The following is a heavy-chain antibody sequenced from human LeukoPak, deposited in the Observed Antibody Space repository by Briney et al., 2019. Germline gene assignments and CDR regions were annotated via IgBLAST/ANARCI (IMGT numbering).Heavy chain of an antibody. V-gene: IGHV4-59*01. Sequence: SETLSLTCPVSGGSISSYYWSWIRQPPGKGLEWIGYIYYSGSTNYNPSLKSRVTISVDTSKNQFSLKLSSVTAADTAVYYCARGGGVAGTPYNPYDYWGQGTLVTVSS. J-gene: IGHJ4*02. CDR1: GGSISSYY. CDR2: IYYSGST. D-gene: IGHD6-19*01. CDR3: ARGGGVAGTPYNPYDY.